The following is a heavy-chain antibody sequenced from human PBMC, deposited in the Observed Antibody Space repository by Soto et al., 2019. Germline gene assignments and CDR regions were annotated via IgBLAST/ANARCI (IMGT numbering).Heavy chain of an antibody. D-gene: IGHD2-15*01. J-gene: IGHJ6*02. V-gene: IGHV3-33*01. CDR1: GFTFSSYG. CDR2: IWYDGSNK. Sequence: QVQLVESGGGVVQPGRSLRLSCAASGFTFSSYGMHWVRQAPGKGLEWVAVIWYDGSNKYYADSVKGRFTISRDNSKNTLYLQMNSLRAEDTAVYYCARGILEDIVVVVAADGMDVWGQGTTVTVSS. CDR3: ARGILEDIVVVVAADGMDV.